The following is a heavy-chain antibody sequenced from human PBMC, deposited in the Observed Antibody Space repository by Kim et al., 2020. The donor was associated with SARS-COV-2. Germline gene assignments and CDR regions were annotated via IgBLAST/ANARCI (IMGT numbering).Heavy chain of an antibody. Sequence: ASVKVSCKASGYTFNSYGISWVRQAPGQGLEWMGWISAYNGNTNYAQKLQGRVTMTTDTSTSTAYMELRSLRSDDTAVYYCAREGSITIFGVASPYYYYGMDVWGQGTTVTVSS. D-gene: IGHD3-3*01. CDR1: GYTFNSYG. CDR3: AREGSITIFGVASPYYYYGMDV. CDR2: ISAYNGNT. J-gene: IGHJ6*02. V-gene: IGHV1-18*01.